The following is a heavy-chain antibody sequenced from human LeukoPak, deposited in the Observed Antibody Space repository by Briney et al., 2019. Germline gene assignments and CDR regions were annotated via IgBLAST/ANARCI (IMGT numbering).Heavy chain of an antibody. CDR2: ISYVGANE. D-gene: IGHD3-22*01. CDR1: GFTFSSYA. V-gene: IGHV3-30*04. CDR3: VRGRYYYDSSGYLDY. Sequence: PGGSLRLSCVASGFTFSSYAMHWVRQAPGKGLEWVALISYVGANEYYADSVKGRFTISRDNSKNTLYLQMNSLRAEDTAVYYCVRGRYYYDSSGYLDYWGQGTLATVSS. J-gene: IGHJ4*02.